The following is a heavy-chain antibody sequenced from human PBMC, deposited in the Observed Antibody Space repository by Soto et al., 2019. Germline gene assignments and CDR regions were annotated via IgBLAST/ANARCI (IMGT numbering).Heavy chain of an antibody. V-gene: IGHV4-61*01. D-gene: IGHD4-4*01. CDR3: ARETTVTTFFDY. J-gene: IGHJ4*02. Sequence: SETLSLTCTVSGGSVSSGSYYWSWIRQPPGKGLEWIGYIYYSGSTNYNPSLKSRVTISVDTSKNQFSLKLSSVTAADTAVYYCARETTVTTFFDYWGQGTLVTVSS. CDR1: GGSVSSGSYY. CDR2: IYYSGST.